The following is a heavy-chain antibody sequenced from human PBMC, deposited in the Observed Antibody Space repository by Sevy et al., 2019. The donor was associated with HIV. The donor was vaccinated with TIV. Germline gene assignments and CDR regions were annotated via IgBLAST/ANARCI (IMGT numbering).Heavy chain of an antibody. J-gene: IGHJ4*02. V-gene: IGHV1-2*02. CDR2: INPNGGGT. CDR3: ARSVYGSGTYLNDY. CDR1: GYYFTGYY. D-gene: IGHD3-10*01. Sequence: ASVKVSCKVSGYYFTGYYVHWVRQAPGQGLEWMGWINPNGGGTNIGQKFHGRVTMSRDTSITTAYMELIRLRSNDTGVYYCARSVYGSGTYLNDYWGQGTLVTVSS.